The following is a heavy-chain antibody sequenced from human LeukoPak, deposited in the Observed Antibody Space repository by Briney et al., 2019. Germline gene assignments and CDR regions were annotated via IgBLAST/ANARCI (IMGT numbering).Heavy chain of an antibody. CDR3: ASRRGPGYSSSWYAGY. Sequence: GGSLRLSCAASGFTFSSYSMNWVRQAPGKGLEWVSSISSSSSYIYYADSVKGRFTISRDNAKNSLYLQMNSLRAEDTAVYYWASRRGPGYSSSWYAGYWGQGTLVTVSS. CDR1: GFTFSSYS. CDR2: ISSSSSYI. D-gene: IGHD6-13*01. V-gene: IGHV3-21*01. J-gene: IGHJ4*02.